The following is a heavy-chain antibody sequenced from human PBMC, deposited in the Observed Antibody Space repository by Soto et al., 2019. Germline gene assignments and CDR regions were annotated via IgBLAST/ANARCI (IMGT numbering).Heavy chain of an antibody. D-gene: IGHD6-13*01. CDR1: GYTFTTYG. CDR3: ARDYLSSWYSWFNT. Sequence: SVKVSCKASGYTFTTYGISWVRQAPGQGLEWMGWISAYNGNTNYAQKVQGRVTMTTDTSTSTAYMELRSLRSDDTAVYYCARDYLSSWYSWFNTWGQGCRVTV. V-gene: IGHV1-18*01. CDR2: ISAYNGNT. J-gene: IGHJ5*02.